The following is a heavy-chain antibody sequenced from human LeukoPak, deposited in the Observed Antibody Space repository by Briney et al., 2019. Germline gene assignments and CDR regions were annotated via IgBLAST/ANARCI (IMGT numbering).Heavy chain of an antibody. V-gene: IGHV3-21*01. Sequence: GGSLRLSCAASGFTFSSYSMNWVRQAPGKGLEWVSSISSSSSYIYYADSVKGRFTISRDNAKNSLYLHMNSLRAEDTAVYYCARVGLRYCSSTSCYHFDYWGQGTLVTVSS. J-gene: IGHJ4*02. CDR2: ISSSSSYI. CDR1: GFTFSSYS. CDR3: ARVGLRYCSSTSCYHFDY. D-gene: IGHD2-2*01.